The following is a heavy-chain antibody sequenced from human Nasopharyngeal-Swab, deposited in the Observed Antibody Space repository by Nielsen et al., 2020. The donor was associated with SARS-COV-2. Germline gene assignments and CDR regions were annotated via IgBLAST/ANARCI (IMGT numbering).Heavy chain of an antibody. CDR3: ARGRPLGGYYFGYFDY. CDR2: IKQDGSEK. V-gene: IGHV3-7*01. D-gene: IGHD3-3*01. CDR1: GFTFSSYW. Sequence: GGSLRLSCAASGFTFSSYWMSWVRQAPGKGLEWVANIKQDGSEKYYVDSVKGRFTISRDNAKNSLCLQMNSLRAEDTAVYFCARGRPLGGYYFGYFDYWGQGTLVTVSS. J-gene: IGHJ4*02.